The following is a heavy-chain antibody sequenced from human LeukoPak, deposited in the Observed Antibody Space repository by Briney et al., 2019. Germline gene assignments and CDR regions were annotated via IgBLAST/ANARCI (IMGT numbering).Heavy chain of an antibody. J-gene: IGHJ4*02. CDR2: ISSSGSTI. CDR3: ARDYAYYYDSSGIKFDY. Sequence: GGSLRLSCAASGFAFSDYYMSWIRQAPGKGLEWVSYISSSGSTIYYADSVKGRFTISRDNAKNSLYLQMNSLRAEDTAVYYCARDYAYYYDSSGIKFDYWGQGTLVTVSS. CDR1: GFAFSDYY. D-gene: IGHD3-22*01. V-gene: IGHV3-11*01.